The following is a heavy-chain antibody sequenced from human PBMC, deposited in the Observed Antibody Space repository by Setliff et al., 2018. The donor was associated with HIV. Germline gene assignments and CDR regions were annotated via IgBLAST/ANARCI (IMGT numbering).Heavy chain of an antibody. CDR3: ARGTVGATFLHNDY. CDR1: GFTFSSFS. CDR2: INGNGQTT. Sequence: PGGSLRLSCSSYGFTFSSFSMHWVRQAPGKGLQYVAGINGNGQTTYYADSVKGRFSISRDNAKNSLYLQMNSLRAEDTAVYYCARGTVGATFLHNDYWGQGTLVTVSS. V-gene: IGHV3-64*04. D-gene: IGHD1-26*01. J-gene: IGHJ4*02.